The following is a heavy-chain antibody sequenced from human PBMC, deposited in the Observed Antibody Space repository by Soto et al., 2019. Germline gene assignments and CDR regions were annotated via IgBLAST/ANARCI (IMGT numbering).Heavy chain of an antibody. CDR3: ARLDIAAAAPLSYYYGMDV. V-gene: IGHV4-59*08. CDR1: GGSISSYY. D-gene: IGHD6-13*01. CDR2: IYYSGST. J-gene: IGHJ6*02. Sequence: PSETLSLTCTVSGGSISSYYWSWIRQPPGKGLEWIGYIYYSGSTNYNPSLKSRVTISVDTSKNQFSLKLSSVTAADTAVYYCARLDIAAAAPLSYYYGMDVWGQGTTVTVSS.